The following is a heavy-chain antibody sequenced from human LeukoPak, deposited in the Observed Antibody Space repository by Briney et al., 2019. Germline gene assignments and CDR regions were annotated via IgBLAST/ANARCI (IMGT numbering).Heavy chain of an antibody. CDR1: GYSISSGYY. V-gene: IGHV4-38-2*01. Sequence: SKTLSLTCAVSGYSISSGYYWGWIRQPPGKGLEWIGSIYHSGSTYYNPSLKSRVTISVDTSKNQFSLKLSSVTAADTAVYYCARLEDYFDYWGQGTLVTVSS. J-gene: IGHJ4*02. CDR2: IYHSGST. D-gene: IGHD1-1*01. CDR3: ARLEDYFDY.